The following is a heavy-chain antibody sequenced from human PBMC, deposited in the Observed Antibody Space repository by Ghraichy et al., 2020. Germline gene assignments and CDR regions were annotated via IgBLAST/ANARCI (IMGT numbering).Heavy chain of an antibody. V-gene: IGHV3-21*01. J-gene: IGHJ3*02. CDR2: ISSSSSYI. CDR3: ARVILISPGLAFDI. D-gene: IGHD3-10*01. Sequence: LSLTCAASGFTFSSHSMNWVRQAPGKGLEWVSCISSSSSYIYYADSVKGRFTISRDNAKNSVYLQMNSLRAEDTAVYYCARVILISPGLAFDIWGQGTMVTVSS. CDR1: GFTFSSHS.